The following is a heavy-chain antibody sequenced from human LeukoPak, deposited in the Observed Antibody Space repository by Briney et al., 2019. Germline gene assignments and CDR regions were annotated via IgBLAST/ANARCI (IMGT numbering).Heavy chain of an antibody. V-gene: IGHV1-8*02. CDR1: GYTFNTYG. J-gene: IGHJ3*02. CDR2: LNPHSGNT. CDR3: ARAVVEGSTRFAFNI. Sequence: ASVKVSCKPYGYTFNTYGINWVRQATGQGPEWMGWLNPHSGNTGYAQKFQGRVTMTRNISINTAYLQLRSLSSEDTAVYYCARAVVEGSTRFAFNIWGQGTLVTVSS. D-gene: IGHD2-15*01.